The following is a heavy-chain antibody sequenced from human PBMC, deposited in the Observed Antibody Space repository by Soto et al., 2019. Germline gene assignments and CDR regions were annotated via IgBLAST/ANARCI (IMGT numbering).Heavy chain of an antibody. J-gene: IGHJ3*01. CDR2: VSGSSSYI. CDR1: GFRLRIFN. V-gene: IGHV3-21*06. Sequence: PGGVLKRYCEGLGFRLRIFNMIWVRQAPGKGLEWVSSVSGSSSYIYYADSVKGRFTVSGDNANNLVFLQMNGLRPEDTAMYYCARDLRGQHGPWGQGTMVTGSS. CDR3: ARDLRGQHGP.